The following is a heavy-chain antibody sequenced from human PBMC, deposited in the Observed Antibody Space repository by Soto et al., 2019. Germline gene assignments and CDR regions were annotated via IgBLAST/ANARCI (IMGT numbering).Heavy chain of an antibody. CDR2: IRSKANSYET. CDR1: GFTFSDSA. V-gene: IGHV3-73*01. D-gene: IGHD6-19*01. CDR3: TRLGPSVAGIFDY. J-gene: IGHJ4*01. Sequence: GGSLRLSCAASGFTFSDSAMHWFRQASGKGLEWVGRIRSKANSYETAYAASVKGRFTISRDDSKNTAYLQMNSLKTEDTAVYYCTRLGPSVAGIFDYWGHGTLVTVSS.